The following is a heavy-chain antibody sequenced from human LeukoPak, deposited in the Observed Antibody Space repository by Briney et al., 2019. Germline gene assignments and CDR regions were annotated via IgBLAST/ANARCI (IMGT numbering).Heavy chain of an antibody. D-gene: IGHD3-22*01. CDR1: GFTFSSYA. CDR3: ARRSDSSGYYDFDY. J-gene: IGHJ4*02. Sequence: GGSLRLSCAASGFTFSSYAMHWVRQAPGKGLEYVSGISSKGGSTYYANSVKGRFTISRDNSKNTLFLQMGSLRAEDVAVYYCARRSDSSGYYDFDYWGQGTLVTVSS. CDR2: ISSKGGST. V-gene: IGHV3-64*01.